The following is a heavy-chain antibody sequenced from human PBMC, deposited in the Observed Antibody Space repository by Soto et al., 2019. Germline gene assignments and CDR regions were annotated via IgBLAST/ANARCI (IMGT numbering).Heavy chain of an antibody. V-gene: IGHV5-51*01. J-gene: IGHJ5*02. CDR1: GYNFATYW. Sequence: PGESLKISCNGSGYNFATYWIAWVRQMPWKGLEYMGIIYPGDSDTRYGPSFQGQVTFSADKSINTAYLQWSSLKASDTAMYYCARHGFYGDYASNYFDPWGQGTLVTVSS. CDR3: ARHGFYGDYASNYFDP. D-gene: IGHD4-17*01. CDR2: IYPGDSDT.